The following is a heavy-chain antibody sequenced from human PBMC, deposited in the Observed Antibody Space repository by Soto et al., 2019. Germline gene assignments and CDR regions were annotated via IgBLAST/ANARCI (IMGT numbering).Heavy chain of an antibody. J-gene: IGHJ5*02. CDR1: GGSINSYY. V-gene: IGHV4-59*08. D-gene: IGHD3-10*01. CDR2: IYYSGST. Sequence: PSETLSLTCTVSGGSINSYYWSWIRQPPGKGLEWIGYIYYSGSTKYNPSLKSRVTISVDTSKNQFSLNLSSVTAADTAVYYCARGVGSGTYYNQYNWFDPWGQGTLVTVSS. CDR3: ARGVGSGTYYNQYNWFDP.